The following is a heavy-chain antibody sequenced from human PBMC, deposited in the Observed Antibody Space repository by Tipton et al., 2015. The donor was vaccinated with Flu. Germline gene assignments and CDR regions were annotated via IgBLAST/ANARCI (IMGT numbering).Heavy chain of an antibody. J-gene: IGHJ4*02. Sequence: SLRLSCAASGFTFSSYAMHWVRQAPGKGLEYVSAISSNGGSTYYANSVKGRFTISRDNSKSTLYLQMGSLRAEDMAVYYCARGLNYYDSSGTMFDYWGQGTLVTVSS. CDR2: ISSNGGST. V-gene: IGHV3-64*01. CDR1: GFTFSSYA. CDR3: ARGLNYYDSSGTMFDY. D-gene: IGHD3-22*01.